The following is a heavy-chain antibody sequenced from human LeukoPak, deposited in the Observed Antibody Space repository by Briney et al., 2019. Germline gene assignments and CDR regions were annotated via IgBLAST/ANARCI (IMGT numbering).Heavy chain of an antibody. CDR3: ARQAGVAAYSMGWFDP. Sequence: GAALKISCKGSGSIFTSYWISGVRQLPGRGLEWMGRIDPSDSYTNYSPSFQGHVTISADKSISTAYLQWSSLKASDTAMYYCARQAGVAAYSMGWFDPWGQGTLVTVSS. D-gene: IGHD2-15*01. CDR1: GSIFTSYW. CDR2: IDPSDSYT. V-gene: IGHV5-10-1*01. J-gene: IGHJ5*02.